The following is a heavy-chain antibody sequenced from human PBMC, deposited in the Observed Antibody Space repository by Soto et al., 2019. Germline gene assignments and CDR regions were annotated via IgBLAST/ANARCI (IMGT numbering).Heavy chain of an antibody. D-gene: IGHD1-1*01. CDR3: ARVERGTATTVVDAFDI. CDR2: MSHSGGT. V-gene: IGHV4-34*01. CDR1: GGFVSSGSYY. Sequence: QVQLQQWGAGLLKPSEALSLTCAVYGGFVSSGSYYCSCIRQPPGKGLEWIGEMSHSGGTHFNPSLKSRVTISVDTSKNQFSLKMSSVTAADTALYYCARVERGTATTVVDAFDIWGPGTMVTVSS. J-gene: IGHJ3*02.